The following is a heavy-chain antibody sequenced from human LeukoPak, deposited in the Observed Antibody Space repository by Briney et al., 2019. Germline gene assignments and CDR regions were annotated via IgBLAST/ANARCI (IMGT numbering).Heavy chain of an antibody. J-gene: IGHJ5*02. CDR3: ARNTNWGGNWFDP. CDR2: IYPGDSDT. V-gene: IGHV5-51*01. Sequence: GESLKISCKGSGYSFNTYWIGWVRQLPGKGLEWMGIIYPGDSDTRYSPSFQGQVTISADKSISTAYLQWSSLKASDTAMYYCARNTNWGGNWFDPWGQGTLVTVSS. D-gene: IGHD7-27*01. CDR1: GYSFNTYW.